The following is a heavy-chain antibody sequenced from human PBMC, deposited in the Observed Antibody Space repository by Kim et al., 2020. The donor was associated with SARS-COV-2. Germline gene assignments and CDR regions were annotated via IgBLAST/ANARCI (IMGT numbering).Heavy chain of an antibody. J-gene: IGHJ4*02. CDR3: ASGPEGDTAMVGY. V-gene: IGHV1-69*01. D-gene: IGHD5-18*01. Sequence: YAQKCQGRVTITADESTSTAYMELSSLRSEDTAVYYCASGPEGDTAMVGYWGQGTLVTVSS.